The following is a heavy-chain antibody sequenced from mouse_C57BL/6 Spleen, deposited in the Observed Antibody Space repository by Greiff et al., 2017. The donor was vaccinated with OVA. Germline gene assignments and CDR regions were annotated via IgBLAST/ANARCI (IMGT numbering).Heavy chain of an antibody. V-gene: IGHV14-4*01. CDR2: IDPENGDT. CDR3: FWAPYYFDY. J-gene: IGHJ2*01. D-gene: IGHD4-1*01. Sequence: VQLQQSGAELVRPGASVKLSCTASGFNIKDDYMHWVKQRPEQGLEWIGWIDPENGDTEYASKFQGKATITADTSSNTAYLQLSSLTSEDTAVYYCFWAPYYFDYWGKGTTLTVSS. CDR1: GFNIKDDY.